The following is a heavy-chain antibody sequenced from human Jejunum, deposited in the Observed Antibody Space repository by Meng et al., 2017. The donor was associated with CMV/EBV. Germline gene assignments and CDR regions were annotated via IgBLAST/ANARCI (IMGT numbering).Heavy chain of an antibody. CDR2: IIAIFKTP. D-gene: IGHD5-24*01. CDR1: GGSVNNYA. J-gene: IGHJ4*02. Sequence: QVQLMQSGAEVKEPGSSMKVSCKSSGGSVNNYAFNWVRQAPGQGLEWMGGIIAIFKTPNYAQKFQGRLTITADESTGTSYMELTSLTSEDTAVYYCARGFLNGYQPFDYWGQGTLVHRLL. V-gene: IGHV1-69*12. CDR3: ARGFLNGYQPFDY.